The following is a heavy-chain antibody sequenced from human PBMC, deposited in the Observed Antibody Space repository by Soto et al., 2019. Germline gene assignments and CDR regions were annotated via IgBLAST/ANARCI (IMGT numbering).Heavy chain of an antibody. V-gene: IGHV1-2*02. CDR2: INTNSGGT. CDR3: ARTQTNDY. J-gene: IGHJ4*02. CDR1: GYTFTGYY. Sequence: QVQLVQSGAEVKKPGASVKVSCKASGYTFTGYYIHWVRQAPGQGLEWMGWINTNSGGTNYAQKFQGRVTMTRDTSISTAYMELSRLTSADTAVYYCARTQTNDYWGQGTLVTVSS.